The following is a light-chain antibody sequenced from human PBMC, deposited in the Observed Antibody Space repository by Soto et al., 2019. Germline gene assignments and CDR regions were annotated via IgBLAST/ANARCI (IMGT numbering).Light chain of an antibody. J-gene: IGLJ3*02. V-gene: IGLV8-61*01. CDR2: NTN. Sequence: TVVTQEPSFSVSPGRTVTLTCGLSSGSVSTSYYPSWYQQTPGQAPRTLIYNTNTRSSGVPDRFSGSILGNKAALTITGAQADDESDYYCVLYMGSGISVFGGGTKPPS. CDR3: VLYMGSGISV. CDR1: SGSVSTSYY.